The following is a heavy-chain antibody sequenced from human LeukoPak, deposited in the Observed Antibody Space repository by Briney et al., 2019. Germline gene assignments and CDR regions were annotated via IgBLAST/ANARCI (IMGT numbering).Heavy chain of an antibody. CDR1: GGSISSYY. Sequence: SETLSLTCTVSGGSISSYYWSWIRQPPGKGLEWIGYIYYSGSANYNPSLKSRVTISVDTSKNQFSLKLSSVTAADTALYYCAKVGLDGSSWYYYYYGMDVWGQGTTVTVSS. V-gene: IGHV4-59*01. CDR2: IYYSGSA. CDR3: AKVGLDGSSWYYYYYGMDV. J-gene: IGHJ6*02. D-gene: IGHD6-13*01.